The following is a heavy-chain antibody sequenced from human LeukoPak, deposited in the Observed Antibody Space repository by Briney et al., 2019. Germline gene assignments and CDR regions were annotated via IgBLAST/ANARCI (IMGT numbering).Heavy chain of an antibody. J-gene: IGHJ5*02. V-gene: IGHV1-18*01. CDR3: ASVYNWNYGGYWFDP. D-gene: IGHD1-7*01. CDR1: GYTFISYV. Sequence: ASVKVSCKASGYTFISYVISWVRQTPGQGLERMGWIRAYNGNSNYAQKLQGRATMTTDTTTSTAYMELRSLTSDDTDVYYCASVYNWNYGGYWFDPWGQGTLVTVSS. CDR2: IRAYNGNS.